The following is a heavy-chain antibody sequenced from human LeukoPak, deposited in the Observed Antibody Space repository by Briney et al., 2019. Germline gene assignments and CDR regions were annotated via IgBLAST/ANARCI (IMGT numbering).Heavy chain of an antibody. CDR1: GYTFTSYG. D-gene: IGHD3-22*01. J-gene: IGHJ4*02. CDR2: ISAYNGNT. Sequence: ASVKVSCKASGYTFTSYGISWVRQAPGQGLEWMGWISAYNGNTNYAQKLQGRVTMTTDTSTSTAYMELRSLRSDDTAVYYCARDIPYYYDSSGNADTFVFYIDLDYWGQGTLVTVSS. CDR3: ARDIPYYYDSSGNADTFVFYIDLDY. V-gene: IGHV1-18*01.